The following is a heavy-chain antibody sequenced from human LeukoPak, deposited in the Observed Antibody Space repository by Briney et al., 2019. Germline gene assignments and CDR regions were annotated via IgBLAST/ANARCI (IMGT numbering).Heavy chain of an antibody. CDR1: GYTFTSYG. J-gene: IGHJ4*02. CDR2: ISAYKGNT. CDR3: ARDPGSVWDY. Sequence: EASVKVFCKASGYTFTSYGTSWVRQAPGQGLEWMGWISAYKGNTNYAQKLQGRVTMTTDTSTSTAYMELRSLRSDDTAVYYCARDPGSVWDYWGQGILFIVSS. D-gene: IGHD3-16*01. V-gene: IGHV1-18*01.